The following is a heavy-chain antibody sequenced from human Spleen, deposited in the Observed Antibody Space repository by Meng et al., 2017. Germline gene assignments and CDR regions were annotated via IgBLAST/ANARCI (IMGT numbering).Heavy chain of an antibody. V-gene: IGHV4-34*01. CDR2: INHSGST. CDR3: ARGPTTMAHDFDY. J-gene: IGHJ4*02. CDR1: GGSFSDYY. Sequence: QVQVQQWGAGLLTPSETLSLTCVGSGGSFSDYYWSWIRQPPGKGLEWIGEINHSGSTNYNPSLESRATISVDTSQNNLSLKLSSVTAADSAVYYCARGPTTMAHDFDYWGQGTLVTVSS. D-gene: IGHD4-11*01.